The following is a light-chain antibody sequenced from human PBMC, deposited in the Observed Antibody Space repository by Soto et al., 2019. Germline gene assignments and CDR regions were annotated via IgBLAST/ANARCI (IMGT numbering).Light chain of an antibody. CDR3: SSYTTSSTLA. CDR1: SSDVGGYNY. Sequence: QSALTQPASVSGSPGQSITISCTGTSSDVGGYNYVSWYQQHPGEAPKLIIYEVNNRPSGVSSRFSGSKSGNTASLTISGLQADDEADYYCSSYTTSSTLAFGGGTQLTVL. J-gene: IGLJ3*02. V-gene: IGLV2-14*01. CDR2: EVN.